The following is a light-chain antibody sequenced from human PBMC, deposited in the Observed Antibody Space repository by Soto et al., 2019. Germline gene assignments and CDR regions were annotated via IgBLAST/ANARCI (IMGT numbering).Light chain of an antibody. CDR1: QSVRTNY. V-gene: IGKV3-20*01. Sequence: EIVLTQSPGTLSLSPGERATLXXRASQSVRTNYLAWYRQKPGQAPWLXIYGAFNRAGGVPDRFSGSVSGTDFTLTISRLEPEDFAVYYCQQYGSSPRTFGQGTKVDIK. CDR3: QQYGSSPRT. J-gene: IGKJ1*01. CDR2: GAF.